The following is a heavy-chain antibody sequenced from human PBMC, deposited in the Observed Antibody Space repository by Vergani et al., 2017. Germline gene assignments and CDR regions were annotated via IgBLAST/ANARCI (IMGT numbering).Heavy chain of an antibody. J-gene: IGHJ3*02. CDR1: GGSISSYY. V-gene: IGHV4-59*01. CDR2: IDYSGNT. Sequence: QVQLQESGPGLVKPSETLSITCSVSGGSISSYYWSWIRQPPGKGLEWIGYIDYSGNTNYNPSLKSRVTISVDMSKNHFSLTLSSVTAADTAVYYCARYTVTGGAFDIWGQGTMVTVSS. D-gene: IGHD4-11*01. CDR3: ARYTVTGGAFDI.